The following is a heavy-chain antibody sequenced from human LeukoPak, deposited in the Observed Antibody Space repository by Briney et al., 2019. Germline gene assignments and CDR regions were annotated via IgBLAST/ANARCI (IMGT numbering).Heavy chain of an antibody. CDR3: ARGRATGAWGD. CDR2: INHSGST. D-gene: IGHD1-14*01. CDR1: GGSFSGYY. V-gene: IGHV4-34*01. J-gene: IGHJ4*02. Sequence: SDTLSLTCAVYGGSFSGYYWSWIRQPPGKGLEWIGEINHSGSTNYNPSLKSRVTISVDTSKNQFSLKLSSVTAADTAVYYCARGRATGAWGDWGQGTLVTVSS.